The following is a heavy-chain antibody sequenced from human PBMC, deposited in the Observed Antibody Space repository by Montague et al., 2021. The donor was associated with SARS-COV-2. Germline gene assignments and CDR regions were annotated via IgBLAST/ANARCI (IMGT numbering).Heavy chain of an antibody. D-gene: IGHD2-15*01. Sequence: SETLSLTCAVYGGSFSGYYWNWIRQPPGKGLEWIGEINHSGSTNYNPSLESRVTTSVDTSKNQFSLKLSSVTAADTAVYYCVVVPLGPRGRGFDYWGQGTLVTVSS. CDR3: VVVPLGPRGRGFDY. V-gene: IGHV4-34*01. CDR2: INHSGST. CDR1: GGSFSGYY. J-gene: IGHJ4*02.